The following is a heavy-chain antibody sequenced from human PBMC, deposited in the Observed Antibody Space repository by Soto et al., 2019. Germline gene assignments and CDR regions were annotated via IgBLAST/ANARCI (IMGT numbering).Heavy chain of an antibody. CDR3: ARAEQQLPYYYYGMDV. D-gene: IGHD6-13*01. J-gene: IGHJ6*02. CDR1: GYTFTSYG. CDR2: ISAYNGNT. V-gene: IGHV1-18*01. Sequence: ASVKVSCKASGYTFTSYGISWVRQAPGQGLEWMGWISAYNGNTNYAQKLQGRVTMTTDTSTSTAYMELRSLRSDDTAVYYCARAEQQLPYYYYGMDVWGQGTTVTVSS.